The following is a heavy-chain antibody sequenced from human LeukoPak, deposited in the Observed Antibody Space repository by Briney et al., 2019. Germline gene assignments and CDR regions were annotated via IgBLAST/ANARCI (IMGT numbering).Heavy chain of an antibody. V-gene: IGHV4-30-2*01. Sequence: SETLSLTCAVSGGSISSGGYSWSWIRRPPGKGLEWIGYIYHSWSTYYNPSLKSRVTISVDRSKNQFSLKLSSVTAAVTAVYYCARGPYDFWSGYYTTNWYFDLWGRGTLVTVSS. J-gene: IGHJ2*01. CDR1: GGSISSGGYS. D-gene: IGHD3-3*01. CDR2: IYHSWST. CDR3: ARGPYDFWSGYYTTNWYFDL.